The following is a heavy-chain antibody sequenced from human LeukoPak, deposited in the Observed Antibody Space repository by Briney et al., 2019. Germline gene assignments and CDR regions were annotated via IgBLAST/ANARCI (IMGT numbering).Heavy chain of an antibody. CDR2: IATAGVS. CDR1: GFTLSSYD. CDR3: VRGGYGTGWSYFDY. V-gene: IGHV3-13*01. D-gene: IGHD6-19*01. J-gene: IGHJ4*02. Sequence: GGSLRLSCAVSGFTLSSYDMHWVRQVTGKGLEWVSAIATAGVSSYADSVKGRFIISRENAKNSLYLQMNSLRVGDTAVYYCVRGGYGTGWSYFDYWGQGTLVTVSS.